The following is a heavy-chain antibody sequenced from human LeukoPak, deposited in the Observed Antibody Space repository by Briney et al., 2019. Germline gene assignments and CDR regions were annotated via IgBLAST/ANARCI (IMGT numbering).Heavy chain of an antibody. CDR3: ARDGEMPFDY. D-gene: IGHD3-10*01. CDR1: GFIFSNYW. V-gene: IGHV3-7*03. CDR2: IKQDGSEK. Sequence: GGSLRLSCAASGFIFSNYWMSWVRQAPGKGLEWVGNIKQDGSEKYYVDSVKGRFTISRDNAKNSLYLQMNSLRAEDAAVYYCARDGEMPFDYWGQGTLVTVSS. J-gene: IGHJ4*02.